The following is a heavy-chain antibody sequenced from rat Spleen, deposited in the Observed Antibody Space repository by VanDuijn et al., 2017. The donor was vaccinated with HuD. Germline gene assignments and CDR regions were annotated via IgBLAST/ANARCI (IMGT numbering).Heavy chain of an antibody. V-gene: IGHV5-29*01. CDR3: TTTRDTMGIRGFAY. CDR2: ISTSGGST. Sequence: EVQLVESGGGLVQPGRSLKLSCAASGFTFSDYGMAWVRQAPTKGLEWVATISTSGGSTYYRDSVKGRFTISRDNAKSTLYLQMDSLRSEDTATYYCTTTRDTMGIRGFAYWGQGTLVTVSS. D-gene: IGHD1-7*01. J-gene: IGHJ3*01. CDR1: GFTFSDYG.